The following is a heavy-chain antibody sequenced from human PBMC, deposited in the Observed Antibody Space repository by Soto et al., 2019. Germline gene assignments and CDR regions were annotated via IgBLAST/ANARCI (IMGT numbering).Heavy chain of an antibody. CDR1: GGSISSYDYY. J-gene: IGHJ4*02. Sequence: SETLSLTCTVSGGSISSYDYYWSWIRQPPGKGLECIGYIYYSGSTYYNPSLKSRVTISVDTSKNQFSLKLSSVTAADTAVYYCARTLRRGHPFDYWGQGNLVTVSS. CDR2: IYYSGST. CDR3: ARTLRRGHPFDY. V-gene: IGHV4-30-4*01. D-gene: IGHD3-10*01.